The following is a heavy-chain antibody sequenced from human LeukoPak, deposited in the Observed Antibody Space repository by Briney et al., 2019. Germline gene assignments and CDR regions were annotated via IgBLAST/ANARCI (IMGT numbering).Heavy chain of an antibody. V-gene: IGHV1-18*01. Sequence: ASVKVSCKASGYTFTSHGISWVRQAPGQGLEWMGWISAYNGNTNYAQKLQGRVTMTADTSTSTAYMELRSLRSDDTAVYYCARDLTSYYYDSSGYYYSFDYWGQGTLVTVSS. CDR3: ARDLTSYYYDSSGYYYSFDY. D-gene: IGHD3-22*01. CDR2: ISAYNGNT. J-gene: IGHJ4*02. CDR1: GYTFTSHG.